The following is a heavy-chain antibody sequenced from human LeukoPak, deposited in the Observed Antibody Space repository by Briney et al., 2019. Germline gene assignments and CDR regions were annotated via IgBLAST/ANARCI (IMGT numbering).Heavy chain of an antibody. J-gene: IGHJ6*02. CDR2: ISGSGGST. Sequence: GGSLRLSCAASGFTFSSYAMSWVRQAPGKGLEWVSAISGSGGSTYYADSVKGRFTISRDNSKNTLYLQMNSLRAEDTAVYYCAKDYDFWSGYYYYGMDVWGQGTTVTVSS. CDR1: GFTFSSYA. D-gene: IGHD3-3*01. V-gene: IGHV3-23*01. CDR3: AKDYDFWSGYYYYGMDV.